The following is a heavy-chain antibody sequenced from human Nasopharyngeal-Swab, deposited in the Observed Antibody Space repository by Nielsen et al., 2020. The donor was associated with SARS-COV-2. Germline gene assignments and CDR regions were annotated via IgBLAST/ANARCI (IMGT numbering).Heavy chain of an antibody. V-gene: IGHV3-21*01. J-gene: IGHJ4*02. CDR2: ISSSSSYI. D-gene: IGHD6-19*01. CDR3: ARGGWGFDY. Sequence: GESLKISCAASGFTFSSYSMNWVRQAPGKGLEWVSSISSSSSYIYYADSVKGRFTVSRDNAKNSLYLQMNSLRTEDTAVYYCARGGWGFDYWGQGTLVTVSS. CDR1: GFTFSSYS.